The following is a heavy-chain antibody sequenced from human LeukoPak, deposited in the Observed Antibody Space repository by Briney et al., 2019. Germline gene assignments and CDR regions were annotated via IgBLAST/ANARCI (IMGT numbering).Heavy chain of an antibody. CDR1: GFTFSSFA. V-gene: IGHV3-23*01. CDR2: ISGSGGST. D-gene: IGHD5-24*01. Sequence: GGSLRLSCVAAGFTFSSFAMSWVRQAPGMGLEWVSTISGSGGSTYFADSVKGRFTISRDSSKNTLYLQMNSLRAEDTAVYYCAKDHADGWYYFDYWGQGTLVTVSS. J-gene: IGHJ4*02. CDR3: AKDHADGWYYFDY.